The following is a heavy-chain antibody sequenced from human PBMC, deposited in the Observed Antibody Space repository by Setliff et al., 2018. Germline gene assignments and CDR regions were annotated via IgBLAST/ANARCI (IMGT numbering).Heavy chain of an antibody. CDR3: ASWYYDFWSGYYIPGYFDN. Sequence: PSETLSLTCTVSGGSISSSSYYWGWIRQPPGKGLEWIGSIYYSGSTYYNPSLKSRVTISVDTSKNQFSLKLSSVTAADTAVYYCASWYYDFWSGYYIPGYFDNWGQGTLVTVSS. J-gene: IGHJ4*02. CDR2: IYYSGST. CDR1: GGSISSSSYY. D-gene: IGHD3-3*01. V-gene: IGHV4-39*01.